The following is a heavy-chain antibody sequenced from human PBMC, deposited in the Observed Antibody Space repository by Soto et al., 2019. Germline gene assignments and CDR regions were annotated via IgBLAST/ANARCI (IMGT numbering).Heavy chain of an antibody. CDR2: IYYSGST. J-gene: IGHJ5*02. D-gene: IGHD3-3*01. CDR1: GGSISSYY. V-gene: IGHV4-59*01. CDR3: ARLLRDGYYDFWSGSKQDWFD. Sequence: SETLSLTCTVSGGSISSYYWSWIRQPPGKGLEWIGYIYYSGSTNYNPSLKSRVTISVDTSKNQFSLKLSSVTAADTAVYYCARLLRDGYYDFWSGSKQDWFD.